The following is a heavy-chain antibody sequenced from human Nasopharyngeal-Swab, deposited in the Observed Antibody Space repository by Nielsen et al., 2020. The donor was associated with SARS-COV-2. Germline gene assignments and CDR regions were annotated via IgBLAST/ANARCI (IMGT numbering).Heavy chain of an antibody. CDR2: IWYDGSNK. CDR3: ARDEIAGIAPDY. Sequence: GGSLRLSCAASGFTFSSYGMHWVRQAPGKGLEWVAVIWYDGSNKYYADSVKGRFTISRDNSKNTLYLQMNSLRAEDTAVYYCARDEIAGIAPDYWGQGTLVTVSS. V-gene: IGHV3-33*01. J-gene: IGHJ4*02. D-gene: IGHD6-13*01. CDR1: GFTFSSYG.